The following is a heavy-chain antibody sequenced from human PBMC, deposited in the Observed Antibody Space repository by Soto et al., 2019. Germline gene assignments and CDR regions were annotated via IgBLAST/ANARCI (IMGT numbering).Heavy chain of an antibody. CDR1: GFTFNSYG. CDR3: ARSEIITTHYFDY. J-gene: IGHJ4*02. CDR2: IWYDGGKK. V-gene: IGHV3-33*01. Sequence: QVQLVESGGGVVQPGRSLRLSCEASGFTFNSYGMHWVRQAPGKGLEWVAVIWYDGGKKYYADSVKGRFTISRDNSKNTLYLQMNSLRAEDMAVHYCARSEIITTHYFDYWGQGTLVTVSS. D-gene: IGHD3-22*01.